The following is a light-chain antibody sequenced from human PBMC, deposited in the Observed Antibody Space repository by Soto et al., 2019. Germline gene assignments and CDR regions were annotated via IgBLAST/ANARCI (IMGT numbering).Light chain of an antibody. CDR1: QSISSW. Sequence: DIQMTQSPSTLSASVGDRVTITCRASQSISSWLAWYQQKPGKAPKLLIYDASSLESGVPSRFSGSGSGTEFTLPISSLQPDDFATYYCQQYNSYWSWTFGQGTKVEIK. J-gene: IGKJ1*01. CDR3: QQYNSYWSWT. V-gene: IGKV1-5*01. CDR2: DAS.